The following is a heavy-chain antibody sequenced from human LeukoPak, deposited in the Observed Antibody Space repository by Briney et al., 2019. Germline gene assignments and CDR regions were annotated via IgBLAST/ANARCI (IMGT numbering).Heavy chain of an antibody. CDR3: ASRAPYCGGDCYSVSGDAFDI. D-gene: IGHD2-21*02. V-gene: IGHV4-59*12. CDR2: IYYSGST. J-gene: IGHJ3*02. CDR1: GGSISSYY. Sequence: SETLSLTCTVSGGSISSYYWSWIRQPPGKGLEWIGFIYYSGSTNYNPSLKSRVTISVDTSKNQFSLKLSSVTAADTAVYYCASRAPYCGGDCYSVSGDAFDIWGQGTMVTVSS.